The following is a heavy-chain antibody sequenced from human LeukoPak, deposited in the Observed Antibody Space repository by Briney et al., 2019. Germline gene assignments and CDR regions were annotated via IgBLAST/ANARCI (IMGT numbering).Heavy chain of an antibody. Sequence: SVKVSCKASGGTFSSYGITWVRQAPGQGLEWMGGIIPMFGTANYAQKFQGRVTITPDDSTSTAYMELSSLRSEDTAVYYCARESQRYAAVWGQGTTVTVSS. CDR1: GGTFSSYG. CDR2: IIPMFGTA. CDR3: ARESQRYAAV. V-gene: IGHV1-69*13. J-gene: IGHJ6*02. D-gene: IGHD5-12*01.